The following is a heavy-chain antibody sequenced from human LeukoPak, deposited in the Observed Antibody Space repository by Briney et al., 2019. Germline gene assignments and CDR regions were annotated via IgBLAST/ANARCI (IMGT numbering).Heavy chain of an antibody. V-gene: IGHV3-7*01. Sequence: GGSLRLSCAASGFTFSSFWMSWVRQAPGKGLEWVASIKKDGSEKEYVDSVKGRFTISRDNAKNSLYLQMNSLRAEDTAVYYCARESGSVTSEVDFDPWGQGTLVTVSS. J-gene: IGHJ5*02. CDR2: IKKDGSEK. D-gene: IGHD4-17*01. CDR3: ARESGSVTSEVDFDP. CDR1: GFTFSSFW.